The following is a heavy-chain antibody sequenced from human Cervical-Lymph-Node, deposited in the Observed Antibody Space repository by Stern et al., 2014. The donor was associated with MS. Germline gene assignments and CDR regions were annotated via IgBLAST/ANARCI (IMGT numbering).Heavy chain of an antibody. J-gene: IGHJ4*02. Sequence: VQVVESRPGLVRPSETLSLTCTVSGGSVSSNDHYWTWIRQPPGKGLEWIGYLHHSGRNHYNPSLGSRVTMSLDTSKNQFSLNLNSVTAADTAVYFCGRAKYGDLDSWGQGTLVTVSS. D-gene: IGHD2-21*02. CDR3: GRAKYGDLDS. CDR1: GGSVSSNDHY. CDR2: LHHSGRN. V-gene: IGHV4-61*08.